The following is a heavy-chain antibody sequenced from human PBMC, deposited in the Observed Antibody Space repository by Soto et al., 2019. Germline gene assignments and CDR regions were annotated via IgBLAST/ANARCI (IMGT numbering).Heavy chain of an antibody. CDR2: INHSGST. CDR1: GGSFSGYY. V-gene: IGHV4-34*01. CDR3: ARGTRESNQPGIAVAGIGGAFDI. Sequence: SETLSLTCAVYGGSFSGYYWSWIRQPPGKGLEWIGEINHSGSTNYNPSLKSRVTISVDTPKNQFSLKLSSVTAADTAVYYCARGTRESNQPGIAVAGIGGAFDIWGQGTMVTVSS. J-gene: IGHJ3*02. D-gene: IGHD6-19*01.